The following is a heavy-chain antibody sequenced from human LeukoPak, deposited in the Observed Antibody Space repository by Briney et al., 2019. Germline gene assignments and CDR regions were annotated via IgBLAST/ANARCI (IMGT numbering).Heavy chain of an antibody. CDR2: INSDGSST. CDR3: ARPAVAGTRVYYFDY. D-gene: IGHD6-19*01. J-gene: IGHJ4*02. CDR1: GFDFSSNW. Sequence: GGSLRLSCAASGFDFSSNWMHWVRHAPGKGLVWVSRINSDGSSTSYADSVKGRFTISRDNAKNTLYLQMNSLRAEDTAVYYCARPAVAGTRVYYFDYWGQGTLVTVSS. V-gene: IGHV3-74*01.